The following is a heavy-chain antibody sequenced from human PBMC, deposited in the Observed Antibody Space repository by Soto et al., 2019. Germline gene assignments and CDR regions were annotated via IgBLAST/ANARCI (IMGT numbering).Heavy chain of an antibody. CDR2: INPNSGGT. D-gene: IGHD3-22*01. CDR3: ARVVPLYDRTSPLDY. J-gene: IGHJ4*02. Sequence: ASVKVSCKASGYTFTGYYMHWVRQAPGQGLEWMGWINPNSGGTNYAQKFQGWVTMTRDTSISTAYMELSRLRSDDTAVYYCARVVPLYDRTSPLDYWGQGTLVTVSS. CDR1: GYTFTGYY. V-gene: IGHV1-2*04.